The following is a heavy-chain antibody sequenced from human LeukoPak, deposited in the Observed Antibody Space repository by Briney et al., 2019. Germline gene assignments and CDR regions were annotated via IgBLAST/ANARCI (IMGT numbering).Heavy chain of an antibody. J-gene: IGHJ4*02. CDR1: GGSISIYY. Sequence: NPSETLSLTCTVSGGSISIYYWSWIRQPAGKGLEWIGRIYISGSTNYNPSLKTRVTISIDKSKNQFSLKLSSVTAADTAVYYCARSITGTVFDYWGQGTLVTVSS. CDR2: IYISGST. CDR3: ARSITGTVFDY. V-gene: IGHV4-4*07. D-gene: IGHD1-7*01.